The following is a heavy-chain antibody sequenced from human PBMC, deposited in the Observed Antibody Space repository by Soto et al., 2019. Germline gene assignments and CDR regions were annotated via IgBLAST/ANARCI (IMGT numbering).Heavy chain of an antibody. Sequence: SGGSLRLSCAASGFTFSSYWMSWVRQAPGKGLEWVANIKQDGSEKYYVDSVKGRFTISRDNAKNSLYLQMNSLRAEDTAVYYCARVDSNYGVGYYYYYMEVWGKGTTVTVSS. CDR3: ARVDSNYGVGYYYYYMEV. CDR2: IKQDGSEK. J-gene: IGHJ6*03. D-gene: IGHD4-4*01. CDR1: GFTFSSYW. V-gene: IGHV3-7*01.